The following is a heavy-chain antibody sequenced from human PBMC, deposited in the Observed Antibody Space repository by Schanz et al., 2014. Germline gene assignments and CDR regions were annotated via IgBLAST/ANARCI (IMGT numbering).Heavy chain of an antibody. D-gene: IGHD5-12*01. J-gene: IGHJ4*02. CDR3: ASPSGYSDYGTYFDF. V-gene: IGHV3-13*04. CDR1: GFSIRNHD. CDR2: IGTAGDT. Sequence: VQLVESGGGVVQFGRSLRLSCAASGFSIRNHDMHWVRQATGAGLEWVSAIGTAGDTFYLDSVKGRFTISRDNSKNTLYLQMNPLRAEDTAVYYCASPSGYSDYGTYFDFWGQGTLVTVSS.